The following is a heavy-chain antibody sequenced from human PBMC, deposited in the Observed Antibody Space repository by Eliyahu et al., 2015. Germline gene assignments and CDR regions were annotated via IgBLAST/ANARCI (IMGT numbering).Heavy chain of an antibody. Sequence: EVQLVESGGGFVQPGXSLILSXVXSGFPFDXFPMHWVRQVPGKGLEWVSGISWNSGSIGYGDSVKGRFSIFRDNAKNSLYLQMNSLRDEDTALYYCAKDIIGSGSYYKGGFDYWGQGTLVTVSS. CDR3: AKDIIGSGSYYKGGFDY. D-gene: IGHD3-10*01. J-gene: IGHJ4*02. CDR2: ISWNSGSI. V-gene: IGHV3-9*01. CDR1: GFPFDXFP.